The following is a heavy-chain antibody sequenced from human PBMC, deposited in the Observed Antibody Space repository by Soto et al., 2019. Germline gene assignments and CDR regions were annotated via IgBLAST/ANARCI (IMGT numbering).Heavy chain of an antibody. D-gene: IGHD2-2*01. V-gene: IGHV1-69*01. CDR2: IIPVSGAA. CDR1: GGTFASYA. Sequence: QVQLGQPGAEVKKPGSSLKVSCKAAGGTFASYAFSWGRQAPGQGLAWRGGIIPVSGAAHYAQKFQGRVTITADESTSTADMELSSLSSQDTAVYYCATALGCRSTSCTLDYWGQGTRVIVSS. CDR3: ATALGCRSTSCTLDY. J-gene: IGHJ4*02.